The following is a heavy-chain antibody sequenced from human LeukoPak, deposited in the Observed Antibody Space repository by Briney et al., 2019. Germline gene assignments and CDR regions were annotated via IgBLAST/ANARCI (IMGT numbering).Heavy chain of an antibody. D-gene: IGHD6-6*01. Sequence: PSETLSLTCAVYGGSFSGYYWSWIRQPPGKGLEWIGEIHHSGTTNFNPSLKSRVTISVDTSKNQFSLKLSSVTAADTAVYYCARLIEYSSCFDYWGQGTLVTVSS. V-gene: IGHV4-34*01. CDR1: GGSFSGYY. CDR2: IHHSGTT. CDR3: ARLIEYSSCFDY. J-gene: IGHJ4*02.